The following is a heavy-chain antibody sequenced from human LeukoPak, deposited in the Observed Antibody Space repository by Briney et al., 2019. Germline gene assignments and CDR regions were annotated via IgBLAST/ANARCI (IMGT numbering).Heavy chain of an antibody. J-gene: IGHJ4*02. CDR3: ARAGRYYDSSGYYINFDY. CDR2: ISSSGSTI. V-gene: IGHV3-48*03. D-gene: IGHD3-22*01. Sequence: GGSLRLSCAASGFTFSTFAMIWVRQAPGKGLEWVSYISSSGSTIYYADSVKGRFTISRDNAKNSLYLQMNSLRAEDTAVYYCARAGRYYDSSGYYINFDYWGQGTLVTVSS. CDR1: GFTFSTFA.